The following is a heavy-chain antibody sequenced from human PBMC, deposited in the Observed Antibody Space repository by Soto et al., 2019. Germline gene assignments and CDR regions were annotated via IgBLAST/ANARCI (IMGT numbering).Heavy chain of an antibody. Sequence: QVQLVQSGAEVKKPGSSVKVSCKASGGTFSSYAISWVRQAPGQGLEWMGGIIPIFGTANYAQKFQGRVTITADESTSTAYRELSSLRSEDTAVYYCARGAYGSGSYYYYDYGMDVWGQGTTVTVSS. CDR3: ARGAYGSGSYYYYDYGMDV. CDR2: IIPIFGTA. J-gene: IGHJ6*02. V-gene: IGHV1-69*01. CDR1: GGTFSSYA. D-gene: IGHD3-10*01.